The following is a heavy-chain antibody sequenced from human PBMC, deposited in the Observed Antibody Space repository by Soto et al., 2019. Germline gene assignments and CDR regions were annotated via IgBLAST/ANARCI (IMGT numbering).Heavy chain of an antibody. D-gene: IGHD2-15*01. CDR3: ARYLEDGFHYWFDP. CDR2: IWPGDTDT. CDR1: GYSFTSFW. Sequence: AGESLKISCKVSGYSFTSFWIAWVRQRPGKGLEWMGIIWPGDTDTRYSPSFQGQVTISADKSITTAYLQWRSLKASDTAMYFCARYLEDGFHYWFDPWGQGTQVTVSS. J-gene: IGHJ5*02. V-gene: IGHV5-51*01.